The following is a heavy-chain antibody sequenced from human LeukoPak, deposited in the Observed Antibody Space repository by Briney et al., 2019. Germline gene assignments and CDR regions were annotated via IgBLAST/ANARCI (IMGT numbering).Heavy chain of an antibody. Sequence: SETLSLTCAVYGGSFSGYYWSWIRQPPGKGLEWIGEINHSGGTNYNPSLKSRVTISVDTSKNQFSLKLSSVTAADTAVYCCARADAWLVRYYYYGMDVWGQGTTVTVSS. D-gene: IGHD6-19*01. J-gene: IGHJ6*02. V-gene: IGHV4-34*01. CDR1: GGSFSGYY. CDR2: INHSGGT. CDR3: ARADAWLVRYYYYGMDV.